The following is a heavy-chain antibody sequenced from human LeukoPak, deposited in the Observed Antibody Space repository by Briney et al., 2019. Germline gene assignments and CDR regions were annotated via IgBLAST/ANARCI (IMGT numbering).Heavy chain of an antibody. Sequence: GGSLRLSCAASGFTVSSNYMSWVRQAPGKGLEWVSFIYSGGSTYYADSVRGRFTISRDNSKNTLYLQMNSLRAEDTAVYYCARDSGDHIFDYWGQGNLVTVSS. V-gene: IGHV3-53*01. CDR3: ARDSGDHIFDY. D-gene: IGHD3-10*01. J-gene: IGHJ4*02. CDR1: GFTVSSNY. CDR2: IYSGGST.